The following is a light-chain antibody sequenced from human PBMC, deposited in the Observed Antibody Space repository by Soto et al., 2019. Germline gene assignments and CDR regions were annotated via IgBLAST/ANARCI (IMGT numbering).Light chain of an antibody. V-gene: IGLV2-8*01. Sequence: ALTQPPSASGSLGQSGTISCTGTSSDIGTYDYVSWYQQYPGRAPKLIIFEVSKRPLGVPDRFSGSKSGNTASLTVSGLQPDDEAEYHCTSYTGDDFTFVFGTGTKVTVL. CDR2: EVS. CDR1: SSDIGTYDY. J-gene: IGLJ1*01. CDR3: TSYTGDDFTFV.